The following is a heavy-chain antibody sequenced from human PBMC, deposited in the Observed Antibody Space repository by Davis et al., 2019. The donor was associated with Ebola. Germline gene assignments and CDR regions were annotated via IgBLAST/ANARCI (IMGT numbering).Heavy chain of an antibody. CDR2: INHSGST. J-gene: IGHJ5*02. CDR3: ARGYSYGSGWFDP. V-gene: IGHV4-34*01. Sequence: MPSETLSLTCAVYGGSFSGYYWSWIRQPPGKGLEWIGEINHSGSTNYNPSLKSRVTISVDTSKNQFSLKLSSVTAADTAVYYCARGYSYGSGWFDPWGQGTLVTVSS. D-gene: IGHD5-18*01. CDR1: GGSFSGYY.